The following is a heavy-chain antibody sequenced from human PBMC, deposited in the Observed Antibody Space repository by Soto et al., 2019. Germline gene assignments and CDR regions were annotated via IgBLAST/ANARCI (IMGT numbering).Heavy chain of an antibody. Sequence: SETLSLTCTVSGGSLGSSSYYWGWIRQSPGKGLEWIGNIYYSGNTFYNPSLKSRVTISVDTSKNQFYLHLSSVTAADTAIFYCASIAAPGTTHFDFWGQGTLVTVSS. CDR3: ASIAAPGTTHFDF. CDR1: GGSLGSSSYY. V-gene: IGHV4-39*01. J-gene: IGHJ4*02. D-gene: IGHD6-13*01. CDR2: IYYSGNT.